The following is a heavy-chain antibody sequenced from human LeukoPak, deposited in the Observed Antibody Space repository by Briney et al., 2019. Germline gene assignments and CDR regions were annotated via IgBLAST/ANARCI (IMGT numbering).Heavy chain of an antibody. D-gene: IGHD5-24*01. CDR1: GFTFSSYW. V-gene: IGHV3-74*01. J-gene: IGHJ2*01. CDR3: ARGGDGYNIYWYFDL. CDR2: INSDGSST. Sequence: GGSLRLSCVASGFTFSSYWMHWVRQDPGKGLVWVSRINSDGSSTTYADSVKGRFTISRDNAKNTLYLQMYSLRAEDTAVYYCARGGDGYNIYWYFDLWGRGTLVTVSS.